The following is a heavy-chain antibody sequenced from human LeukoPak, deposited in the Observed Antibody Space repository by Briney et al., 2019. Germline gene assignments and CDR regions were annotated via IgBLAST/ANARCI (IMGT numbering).Heavy chain of an antibody. D-gene: IGHD6-19*01. CDR3: AKGIYSSGWSYFDY. J-gene: IGHJ4*01. Sequence: AGGSLRLSCAASGFTFSSYWMHWVRQAPGKGLEWVSTLSGSGITTYYADSVKGRFTISRDNSKNTLYLQMNSLRAEDTAVYYCAKGIYSSGWSYFDYWGHGTLVTVSS. CDR1: GFTFSSYW. CDR2: LSGSGITT. V-gene: IGHV3-23*01.